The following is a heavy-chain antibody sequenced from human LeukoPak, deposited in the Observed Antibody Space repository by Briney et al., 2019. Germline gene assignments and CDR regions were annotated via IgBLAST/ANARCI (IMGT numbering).Heavy chain of an antibody. Sequence: GGSLRLSCAASGFTVSSNYMSWVRQAPGKGLEWVSVIYSGGSTYYADSVKGRFTISRDNSKNTLYLQMNSLRAEDTAVYYCAKVLLGYSYGHDAFDIWGQGTMVTVSS. CDR2: IYSGGST. V-gene: IGHV3-53*05. CDR3: AKVLLGYSYGHDAFDI. CDR1: GFTVSSNY. D-gene: IGHD5-18*01. J-gene: IGHJ3*02.